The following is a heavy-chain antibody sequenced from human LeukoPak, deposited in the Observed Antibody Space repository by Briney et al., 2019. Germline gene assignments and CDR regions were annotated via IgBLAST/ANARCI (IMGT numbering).Heavy chain of an antibody. J-gene: IGHJ4*02. CDR1: GFTFSSYW. CDR2: IKQDGSEK. CDR3: ARVGSGYDYCLDY. V-gene: IGHV3-7*04. Sequence: GALRLSCAASGFTFSSYWMSWVRQAPGKGLEWVANIKQDGSEKYYVDSVKGRFTISRDNAKNSLYLQMNSLRAEDTAVYYCARVGSGYDYCLDYWGQGTLVIVSS. D-gene: IGHD5-12*01.